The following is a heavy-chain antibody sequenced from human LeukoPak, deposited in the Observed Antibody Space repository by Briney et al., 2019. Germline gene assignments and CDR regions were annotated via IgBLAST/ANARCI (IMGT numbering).Heavy chain of an antibody. J-gene: IGHJ5*02. CDR3: ARVLGSRVDP. CDR1: GYTFTASY. Sequence: ASVTVSCTTSGYTFTASYMHWVRQAPGQGLEWMGWINPNSGETNYAPKFQGRVTMTRDTSISTAYMEVTRLTPDDTAIYYCARVLGSRVDPWGQGTLVTVSS. V-gene: IGHV1-2*02. CDR2: INPNSGET.